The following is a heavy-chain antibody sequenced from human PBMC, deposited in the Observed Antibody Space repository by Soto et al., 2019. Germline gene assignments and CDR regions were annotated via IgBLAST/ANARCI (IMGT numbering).Heavy chain of an antibody. CDR3: ARDGWGDYDDAFDI. D-gene: IGHD3-16*01. CDR2: IYYSGST. CDR1: GGSISSGGYY. Sequence: SETLSLTCTVSGGSISSGGYYWSWIRQHPGKGLEWIGYIYYSGSTYYNPSLKSRVTISVDTSKNQFSLKLSSVTAADTAVYYCARDGWGDYDDAFDIWGQGTMVTVSS. V-gene: IGHV4-31*03. J-gene: IGHJ3*02.